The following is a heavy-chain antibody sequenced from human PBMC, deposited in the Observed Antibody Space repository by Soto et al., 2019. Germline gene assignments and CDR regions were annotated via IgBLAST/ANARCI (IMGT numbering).Heavy chain of an antibody. CDR1: GYTFTSYA. V-gene: IGHV1-3*01. D-gene: IGHD1-26*01. CDR2: INAGNGNT. Sequence: ASVKVSCKASGYTFTSYAMHWVRQAPGQRLEWMGWINAGNGNTKYSQKFQGRVTMTGDTSASTIYMELSSLRSEDTAVYYCARVSGSYYYGMDVWGQGITVTAP. CDR3: ARVSGSYYYGMDV. J-gene: IGHJ6*02.